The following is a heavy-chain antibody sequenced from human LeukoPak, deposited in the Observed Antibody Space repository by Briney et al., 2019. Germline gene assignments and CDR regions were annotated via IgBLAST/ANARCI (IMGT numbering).Heavy chain of an antibody. CDR1: GGSLSSSNW. J-gene: IGHJ4*02. V-gene: IGHV4-4*02. Sequence: SETLSLTCAVSGGSLSSSNWWSWVRQPPGKGLEWIGEIYHSGSTNYNPSLKSRVTISVDKSKNQFPLKLSSVTAADTAVYYCARVKRYSSSPAFDYWGQGTLVTVSS. CDR2: IYHSGST. D-gene: IGHD6-6*01. CDR3: ARVKRYSSSPAFDY.